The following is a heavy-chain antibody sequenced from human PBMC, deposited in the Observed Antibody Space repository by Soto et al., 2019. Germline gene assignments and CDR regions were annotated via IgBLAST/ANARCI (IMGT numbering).Heavy chain of an antibody. V-gene: IGHV4-31*03. CDR2: TSNSGST. CDR1: GGSITSSGYY. CDR3: ARGGGSTKVDY. D-gene: IGHD2-2*01. J-gene: IGHJ4*02. Sequence: QVQLQESGPGLVKPSQTLSLTSTVSGGSITSSGYYWSWIRQHPGEGLEWIGFTSNSGSTSYNPSLKSRVTISVDTSSNQFSPNLKSVTAADTAVYYCARGGGSTKVDYWGQGTLVTVSP.